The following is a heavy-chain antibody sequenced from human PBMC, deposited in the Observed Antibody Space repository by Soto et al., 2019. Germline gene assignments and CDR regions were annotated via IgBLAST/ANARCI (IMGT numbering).Heavy chain of an antibody. D-gene: IGHD1-20*01. J-gene: IGHJ4*02. CDR1: GFTFSSYG. CDR2: IWYDGSNK. CDR3: ARENSITGPFDF. V-gene: IGHV3-33*01. Sequence: GGSLRLSCAASGFTFSSYGMHWVRQAPGKGLEWVAVIWYDGSNKYYADSVKGRFTISRDNSKNTLYLQMNSLRAEDTAVYYCARENSITGPFDFWGQGTMVTVSS.